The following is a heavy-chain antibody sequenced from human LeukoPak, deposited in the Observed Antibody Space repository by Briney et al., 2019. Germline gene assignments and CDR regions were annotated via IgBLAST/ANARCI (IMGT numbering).Heavy chain of an antibody. D-gene: IGHD5/OR15-5a*01. J-gene: IGHJ4*02. V-gene: IGHV3-7*01. CDR1: GFTFSSYW. CDR2: IKQDGSEK. Sequence: PGGSLRLSCAASGFTFSSYWMSWVRQTPGKGLEWVANIKQDGSEKYYVDSVKGRFTISRDNAKNSLYLQMNSLRAEDTAVYYCARVSTTYFFDYWGQGTLVTVSS. CDR3: ARVSTTYFFDY.